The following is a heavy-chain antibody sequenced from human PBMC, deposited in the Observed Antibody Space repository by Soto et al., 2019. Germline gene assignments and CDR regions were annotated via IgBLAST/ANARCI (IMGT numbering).Heavy chain of an antibody. CDR3: ASRDGYSRGWEKPDY. CDR1: GFTVSSNY. D-gene: IGHD6-19*01. V-gene: IGHV3-53*04. J-gene: IGHJ4*02. Sequence: EVQLVESGGGLVQPGGSLRLSCAASGFTVSSNYMSWVRQAPGKGLEWVSVIYSGGSTYYADSVKGRFTISRHNSKNTLYLQMNSLIAEDTAVYYCASRDGYSRGWEKPDYWGQGTLVTVSS. CDR2: IYSGGST.